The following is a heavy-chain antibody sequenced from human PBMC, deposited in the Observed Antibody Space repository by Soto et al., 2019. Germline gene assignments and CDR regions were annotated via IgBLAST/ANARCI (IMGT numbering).Heavy chain of an antibody. Sequence: VQLVESGGGVVQPGRSLRLSCAASGFTFSDYVMHWVRQAPGKGLEWVAVVSHDGRNTHYADSVKGRFTISRDSSKNTVSLEMTRLRAEDTAVYYCAKGGRQWLVASDFNYWGQGALVTVSS. CDR2: VSHDGRNT. D-gene: IGHD6-19*01. CDR1: GFTFSDYV. CDR3: AKGGRQWLVASDFNY. V-gene: IGHV3-30*18. J-gene: IGHJ4*02.